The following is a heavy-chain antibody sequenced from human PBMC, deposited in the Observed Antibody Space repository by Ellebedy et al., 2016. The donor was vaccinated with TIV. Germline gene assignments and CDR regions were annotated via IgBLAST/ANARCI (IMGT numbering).Heavy chain of an antibody. CDR1: ELTVSSNY. Sequence: GGSLRLSCAASELTVSSNYMSWVRQAPGKGLEWVSLIGIDGTTYYADSVKGRFTISRDKSKNTLYIEVNSLRAKDTAVYYCARETFNDVDLKLWGIFDIWGQGTVVAVSS. D-gene: IGHD3-10*01. CDR3: ARETFNDVDLKLWGIFDI. CDR2: IGIDGTT. J-gene: IGHJ3*02. V-gene: IGHV3-66*01.